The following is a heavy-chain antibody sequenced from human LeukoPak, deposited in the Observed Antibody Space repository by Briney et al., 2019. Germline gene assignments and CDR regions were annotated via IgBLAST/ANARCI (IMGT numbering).Heavy chain of an antibody. J-gene: IGHJ5*02. CDR2: ISYDGSNK. CDR3: ARDREGWFDP. CDR1: GFTFSSYA. V-gene: IGHV3-30-3*01. Sequence: PGGSLRLSCAASGFTFSSYAMHWVRQAPGKGLEWVAVISYDGSNKYYADSVKGRFTISRDNSKNTLYLQVNSLRAEDTAVYYCARDREGWFDPWGQGTLVTVSS.